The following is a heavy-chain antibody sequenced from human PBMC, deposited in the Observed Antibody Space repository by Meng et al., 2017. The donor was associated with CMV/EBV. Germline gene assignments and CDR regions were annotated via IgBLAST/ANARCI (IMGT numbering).Heavy chain of an antibody. J-gene: IGHJ4*02. CDR1: GGTFSSYT. V-gene: IGHV1-69*02. CDR3: ARGDSFWSGYY. Sequence: SAKVSCQASGGTFSSYTISWVRQAPGQGLEWMGRIIPILGIANYAQKFQGRVTITADKSTSTAYMELSSLRSEDTAVYYCARGDSFWSGYYWGQGTLVTVSS. D-gene: IGHD3-3*01. CDR2: IIPILGIA.